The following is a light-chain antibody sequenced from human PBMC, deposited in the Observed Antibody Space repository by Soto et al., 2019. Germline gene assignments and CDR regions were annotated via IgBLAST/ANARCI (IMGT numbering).Light chain of an antibody. V-gene: IGLV2-14*01. CDR2: EVS. CDR3: SSYTSSSTPSWV. CDR1: SSDVGGYNY. J-gene: IGLJ3*02. Sequence: QSALTQPASVSGSPGQSITISCTGTSSDVGGYNYVSWYQQHPGKAPKLMIYEVSNRPSGVSNRFSGSKSGNTVSLTISGLQAEDEADYYCSSYTSSSTPSWVFGGGTKLTVL.